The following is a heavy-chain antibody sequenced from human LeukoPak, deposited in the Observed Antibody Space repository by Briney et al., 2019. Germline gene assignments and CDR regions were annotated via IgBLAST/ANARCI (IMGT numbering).Heavy chain of an antibody. CDR3: APLGYCSGDSCYSIPDAFDV. CDR2: IRYDGSKK. CDR1: GFTFSSSG. D-gene: IGHD2-15*01. V-gene: IGHV3-30*02. J-gene: IGHJ3*01. Sequence: GGSLRLSCAASGFTFSSSGMHWVRQAPGKGLEWAAFIRYDGSKKYYADSVKGRFTISRDNSKNTLYLQMHSLRDEDTAVYYCAPLGYCSGDSCYSIPDAFDVWGQGTMVTVSS.